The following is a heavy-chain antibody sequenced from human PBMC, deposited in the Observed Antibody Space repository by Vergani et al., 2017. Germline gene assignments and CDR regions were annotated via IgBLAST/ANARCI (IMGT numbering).Heavy chain of an antibody. J-gene: IGHJ3*02. CDR2: ISSSSSYI. Sequence: EVQLVESGGGLVKPGGSLRLSCAASGFTFSSYSMNWVRQAPGKGLEWVSSISSSSSYIYYADSVKGRFTISRDNAKNSLYLQMNSLRAEDTAVYYYARASGTRYGAFDIWGQGTMVTVSS. D-gene: IGHD1-14*01. CDR1: GFTFSSYS. V-gene: IGHV3-21*01. CDR3: ARASGTRYGAFDI.